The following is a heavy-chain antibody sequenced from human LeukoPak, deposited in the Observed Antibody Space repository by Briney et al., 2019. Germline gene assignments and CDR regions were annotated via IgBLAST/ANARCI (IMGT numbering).Heavy chain of an antibody. V-gene: IGHV4-34*01. D-gene: IGHD2-2*01. J-gene: IGHJ6*02. CDR1: GGSFSGYY. CDR2: INHSGST. CDR3: ARLSRKYCSSTSCYAPYYYYGMDV. Sequence: PSETLSLTCAVYGGSFSGYYWSWIRQPPGKGLEWIGEINHSGSTNYNPSLKSRVTISVDTSKNQFSLKLSSVTAADTAVYYCARLSRKYCSSTSCYAPYYYYGMDVWGQGTTVTVSS.